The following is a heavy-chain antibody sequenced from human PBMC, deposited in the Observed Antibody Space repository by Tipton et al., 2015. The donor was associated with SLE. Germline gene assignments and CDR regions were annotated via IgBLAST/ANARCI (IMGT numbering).Heavy chain of an antibody. CDR1: GGSFSGYY. CDR3: ASLRTEYYYGSRADY. J-gene: IGHJ4*02. Sequence: TLSLTRAVYGGSFSGYYWSWIRQPPGKGLAWIGEINHSGSTNYNPSLKSRVTISVDTSKNQFSRKLSSVTAADTAVYYCASLRTEYYYGSRADYWGQGTLVTVSS. V-gene: IGHV4-34*01. CDR2: INHSGST. D-gene: IGHD3-10*01.